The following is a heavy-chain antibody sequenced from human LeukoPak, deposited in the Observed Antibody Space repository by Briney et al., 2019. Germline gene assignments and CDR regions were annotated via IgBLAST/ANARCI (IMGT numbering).Heavy chain of an antibody. V-gene: IGHV4-34*01. CDR3: AREEDYSNSGYWYFDL. J-gene: IGHJ2*01. Sequence: SEALSLTCAVYGGSFSGYYWSWVRQPPGKGLEWIGEINHSGSTNYNPSLKSRVTISVDTSKNQFSLKLSSVTAADTAVYYCAREEDYSNSGYWYFDLWGRGTLVTVSS. CDR2: INHSGST. CDR1: GGSFSGYY. D-gene: IGHD4-11*01.